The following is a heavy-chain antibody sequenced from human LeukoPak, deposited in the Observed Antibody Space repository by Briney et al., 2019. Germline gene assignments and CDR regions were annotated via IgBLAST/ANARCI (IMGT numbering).Heavy chain of an antibody. V-gene: IGHV1-18*01. CDR1: GYTFTSYG. CDR2: ISAYNGNT. CDR3: ARDRSPDFWSGDYRDAFDI. J-gene: IGHJ3*02. D-gene: IGHD3-3*01. Sequence: GASVKVSCKASGYTFTSYGISWVRQAPGQGLEWMGWISAYNGNTNYAQKLQGRVTMTTDTSTSTAYVELRSLRSDDTAVYYCARDRSPDFWSGDYRDAFDIWGRGTMVTVSS.